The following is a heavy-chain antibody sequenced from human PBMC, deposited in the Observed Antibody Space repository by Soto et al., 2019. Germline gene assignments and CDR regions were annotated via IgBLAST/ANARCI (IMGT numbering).Heavy chain of an antibody. CDR1: GGTFSSYA. J-gene: IGHJ3*02. D-gene: IGHD2-2*01. V-gene: IGHV1-69*13. Sequence: SVKVSCKASGGTFSSYAISWVRQAPGQGLEWMGGIIPIFGTANYAQKFQGRVTITADESTSTAYMELSSLRSEDTAVYYCARARLGYCTSTSCPYRAFDIWGQGTMVTVSS. CDR2: IIPIFGTA. CDR3: ARARLGYCTSTSCPYRAFDI.